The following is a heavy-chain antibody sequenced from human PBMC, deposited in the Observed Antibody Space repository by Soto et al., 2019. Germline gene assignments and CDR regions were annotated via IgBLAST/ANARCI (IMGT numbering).Heavy chain of an antibody. CDR1: GYTFTSYD. Sequence: ASVKVSCKASGYTFTSYDINWVRQAAGQGREWMGWMNPNSGNTGYAQKFQGRVTITRNTSISTAYMELSSLRSEDTAVYYCARGGYYDFWINIQSGMDVWGQGTTVTVSS. V-gene: IGHV1-8*01. D-gene: IGHD3-3*01. CDR3: ARGGYYDFWINIQSGMDV. CDR2: MNPNSGNT. J-gene: IGHJ6*02.